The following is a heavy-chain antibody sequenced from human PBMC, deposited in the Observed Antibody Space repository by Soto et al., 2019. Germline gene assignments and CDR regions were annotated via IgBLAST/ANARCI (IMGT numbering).Heavy chain of an antibody. Sequence: QVQLVESGGGVVQPGRSLRLSCAVSGFPFTNHAIHWVRQAPGKGLEWVAQIWADGRTIYSADPVKGRFTFSRDNSKNTVYLEMNSLRDDDRAVYYCAREGQQGAPVGMDVWGQGTTVTVSS. V-gene: IGHV3-33*01. J-gene: IGHJ6*02. CDR3: AREGQQGAPVGMDV. D-gene: IGHD6-13*01. CDR2: IWADGRTI. CDR1: GFPFTNHA.